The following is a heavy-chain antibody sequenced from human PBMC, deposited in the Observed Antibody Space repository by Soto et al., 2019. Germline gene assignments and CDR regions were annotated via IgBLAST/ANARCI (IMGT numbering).Heavy chain of an antibody. D-gene: IGHD3-3*01. Sequence: QVQLQQWGAGLLKPSETLSLTCAVYGGSFSGYYWSWIRQPPGKGLEWIGEINHSGSTNYNPSLKRRVTISVDTSKNQFSLKLSSVTAADTAVYYCARGRSGYDFWSGYYISGWFDPWGQGTLVTVSS. CDR3: ARGRSGYDFWSGYYISGWFDP. V-gene: IGHV4-34*01. J-gene: IGHJ5*02. CDR1: GGSFSGYY. CDR2: INHSGST.